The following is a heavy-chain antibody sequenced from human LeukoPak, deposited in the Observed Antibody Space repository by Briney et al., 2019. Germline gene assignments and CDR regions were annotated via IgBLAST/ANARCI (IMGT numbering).Heavy chain of an antibody. J-gene: IGHJ3*02. D-gene: IGHD2-2*01. Sequence: SETLSLTCGVSGGSISSSNWWSWVRQPPGKGLEWIGEIYYSGSTNYNPSLKSRVTISVDKSKIQFSLKLFSVTAADTAVYYCARGIVVVPAATGHAFDIWGQGTMVTVSS. V-gene: IGHV4-4*02. CDR1: GGSISSSNW. CDR3: ARGIVVVPAATGHAFDI. CDR2: IYYSGST.